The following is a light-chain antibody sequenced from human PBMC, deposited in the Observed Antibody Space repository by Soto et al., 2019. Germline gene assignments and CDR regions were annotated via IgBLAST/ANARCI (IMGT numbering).Light chain of an antibody. CDR1: QSVSSSY. Sequence: EIVLTQSPGTLSLSPGERGTLSCRASQSVSSSYLAWYQQKPGQAPRLLIYGASSRATGIPDRFSGSGSGTDFTLTISRLEPEDFAVYYCQQYGSSPLTFXGGTKADIK. CDR2: GAS. V-gene: IGKV3-20*01. J-gene: IGKJ4*01. CDR3: QQYGSSPLT.